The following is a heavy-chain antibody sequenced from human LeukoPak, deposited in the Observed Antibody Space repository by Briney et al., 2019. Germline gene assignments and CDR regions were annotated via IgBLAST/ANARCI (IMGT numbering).Heavy chain of an antibody. CDR1: GGSISTYY. CDR2: NYYSGNT. V-gene: IGHV4-59*01. CDR3: ARVFRGGGGGWSDY. D-gene: IGHD6-19*01. Sequence: SETLSLTCTVSGGSISTYYWSWIRQPPGKGLEWIGYNYYSGNTNYNPSLKSRVTISVDTSKNQFSLKLSSVTAADTAVYYCARVFRGGGGGWSDYWGQGTLVTVSS. J-gene: IGHJ4*02.